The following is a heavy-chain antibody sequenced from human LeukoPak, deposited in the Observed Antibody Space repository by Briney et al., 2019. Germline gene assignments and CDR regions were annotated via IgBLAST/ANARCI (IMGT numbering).Heavy chain of an antibody. V-gene: IGHV3-7*01. D-gene: IGHD3-10*01. J-gene: IGHJ4*02. CDR2: IKEDGGEK. Sequence: GGSLRLSCAASGFPFNTFWMSWVRQAPGKGLEWVANIKEDGGEKYYVDSVKGRFTISRDNSKNTLYLQMNSLRAEDTAVYYCAKDPYYYGSGSYFYFDYWGQGTLVTVSS. CDR1: GFPFNTFW. CDR3: AKDPYYYGSGSYFYFDY.